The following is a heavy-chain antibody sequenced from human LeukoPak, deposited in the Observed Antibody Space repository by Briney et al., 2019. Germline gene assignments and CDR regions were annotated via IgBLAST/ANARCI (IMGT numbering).Heavy chain of an antibody. CDR3: GTTRTGSTDFDH. J-gene: IGHJ4*02. CDR2: ISSDGSEK. V-gene: IGHV3-30*04. CDR1: GVTFSSYA. D-gene: IGHD1-7*01. Sequence: PGRSLRLSCAASGVTFSSYAMHWVRQAPGKGLEWVGVISSDGSEKFYADSVKGRFTLSRDNSKNTLYLQMSRLGGEDTGVYYCGTTRTGSTDFDHWGQGTLVTVSS.